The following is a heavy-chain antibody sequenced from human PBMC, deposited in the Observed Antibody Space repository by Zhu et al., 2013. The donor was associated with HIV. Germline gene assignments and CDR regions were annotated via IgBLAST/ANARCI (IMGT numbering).Heavy chain of an antibody. J-gene: IGHJ4*02. D-gene: IGHD1-26*01. Sequence: QVQLVQSGAEVKKPGASVKVSCKASGYTFTGYYMHWVRQAPGQGLEWMGWINPNSGGTNYAQKFQGRVTMTRDTSISTAYMELSRLRSDDTAVYYCARVLRRRVSPSGSYGYLDYWGQGNPGHRLL. V-gene: IGHV1-2*02. CDR2: INPNSGGT. CDR1: GYTFTGYY. CDR3: ARVLRRRVSPSGSYGYLDY.